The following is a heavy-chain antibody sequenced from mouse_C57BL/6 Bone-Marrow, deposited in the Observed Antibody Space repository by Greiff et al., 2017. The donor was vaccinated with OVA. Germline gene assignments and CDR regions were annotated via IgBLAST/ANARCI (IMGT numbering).Heavy chain of an antibody. CDR1: GYTFTSYW. CDR2: INPSSGYT. V-gene: IGHV1-7*01. CDR3: VITTVVSPLFDY. D-gene: IGHD1-1*01. Sequence: VQLQQSGAELAKPGASVKLSCKASGYTFTSYWMHWVKQRPGQGLEWIGYINPSSGYTKYNQKFKDKATLTADKASSTAYMPLSSLTYEDSAVYCCVITTVVSPLFDYWGQGTTLTVSS. J-gene: IGHJ2*01.